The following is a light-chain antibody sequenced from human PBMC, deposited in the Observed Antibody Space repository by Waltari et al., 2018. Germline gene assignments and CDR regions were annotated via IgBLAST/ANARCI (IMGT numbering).Light chain of an antibody. CDR1: QSISSN. CDR2: GAS. CDR3: QQYHDWPPWT. Sequence: EIVMTQSPATLSVSPGDGATLSCRASQSISSNLAWYQHKPGQAPRLLIYGASTRATGIPARFSGGGSGAEYTLTIRSLQSDDVAVYYCQQYHDWPPWTFGQGTRVEIK. J-gene: IGKJ1*01. V-gene: IGKV3-15*01.